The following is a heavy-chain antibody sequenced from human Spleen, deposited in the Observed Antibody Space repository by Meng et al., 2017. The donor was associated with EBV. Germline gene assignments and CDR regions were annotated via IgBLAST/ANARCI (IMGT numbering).Heavy chain of an antibody. Sequence: AQLQQSGPGLVKVSQTLSLTCDISGDSVSSNSVVWTWIRQSPWRGLEWLGRTYYRSEWYHDYAGSVKSRITINPDTSKNQFSLQLDSVTPEDTAVYYCATSGWSDYYDSWGQGTLVTVSS. D-gene: IGHD6-19*01. J-gene: IGHJ4*02. CDR3: ATSGWSDYYDS. CDR2: TYYRSEWYH. V-gene: IGHV6-1*01. CDR1: GDSVSSNSVV.